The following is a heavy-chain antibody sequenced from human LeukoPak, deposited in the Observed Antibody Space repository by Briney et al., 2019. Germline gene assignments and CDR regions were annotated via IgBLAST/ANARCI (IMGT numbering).Heavy chain of an antibody. J-gene: IGHJ3*02. Sequence: ASVTVSCKASGYTFSSYHIHWVRQAPGQGLEWMGWINPNSGGTNYAQKFQGRVTMTRDTSISTAYMELSRLRSDDTAVYYCARDHVDDASDIWGQGTMVTVSS. CDR1: GYTFSSYH. CDR2: INPNSGGT. V-gene: IGHV1-2*02. D-gene: IGHD5-12*01. CDR3: ARDHVDDASDI.